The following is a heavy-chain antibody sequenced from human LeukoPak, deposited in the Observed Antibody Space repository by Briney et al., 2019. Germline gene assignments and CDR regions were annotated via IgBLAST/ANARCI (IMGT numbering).Heavy chain of an antibody. J-gene: IGHJ3*02. D-gene: IGHD4-17*01. V-gene: IGHV3-7*01. CDR1: GFTFNKYW. Sequence: GGSLRLSCAASGFTFNKYWMSWVRQAPGKGLQWVANIKPDGSERFYVDSVRGRFTISKDNTKNSLYLQMNSLRAEDTAVYYCARGDFSDSGDYVDASDIWGQGTMVTVSS. CDR3: ARGDFSDSGDYVDASDI. CDR2: IKPDGSER.